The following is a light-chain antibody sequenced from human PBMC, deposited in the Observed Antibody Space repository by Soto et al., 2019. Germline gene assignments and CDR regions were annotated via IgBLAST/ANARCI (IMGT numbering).Light chain of an antibody. V-gene: IGLV2-14*01. Sequence: QSVLTQPASVSGSPGQSITISCTGTSSDVGGHDYVSWYQQHPGKAPKPMIYEVSTRPSGVSDRFSGSKSGSTASLTISGLQAEDEADYYCSSFATTSLAVFGTGTKVTLL. J-gene: IGLJ1*01. CDR2: EVS. CDR3: SSFATTSLAV. CDR1: SSDVGGHDY.